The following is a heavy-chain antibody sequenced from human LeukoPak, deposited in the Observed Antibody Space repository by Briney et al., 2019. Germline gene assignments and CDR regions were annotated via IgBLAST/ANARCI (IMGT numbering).Heavy chain of an antibody. CDR3: ARAGMGSVY. V-gene: IGHV3-9*01. CDR2: IHYNSGHS. J-gene: IGHJ4*02. CDR1: GFMFGDYA. D-gene: IGHD5-24*01. Sequence: PGRSLRLSCAASGFMFGDYAMHWARQAPGKGLEWVAGIHYNSGHSGYADSVKGRFTISRDNARNSLYLQMNSLRAEDTAVYYCARAGMGSVYWGQGTLVTVSS.